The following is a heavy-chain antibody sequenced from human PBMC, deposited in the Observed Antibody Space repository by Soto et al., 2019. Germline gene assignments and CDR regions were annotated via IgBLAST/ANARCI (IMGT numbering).Heavy chain of an antibody. CDR2: INSDGSST. Sequence: GGSLRLSCAASEFTSSSYWMHWVRQAPGKGLVWVSRINSDGSSTSYADSVKGRFTISRDNAKNTLYLQMNSLRAEDTAVYYCSRGSYYDILTRYYYYGMDVWGQGTTVTVSS. V-gene: IGHV3-74*01. J-gene: IGHJ6*02. CDR3: SRGSYYDILTRYYYYGMDV. CDR1: EFTSSSYW. D-gene: IGHD3-9*01.